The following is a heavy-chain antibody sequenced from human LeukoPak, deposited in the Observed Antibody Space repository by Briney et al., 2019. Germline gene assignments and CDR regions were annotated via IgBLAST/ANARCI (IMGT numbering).Heavy chain of an antibody. V-gene: IGHV4-39*01. CDR2: IYYSGST. CDR3: ARHGVGPPPDAFDI. CDR1: GGYISSSSYY. Sequence: PSETLSLTCTVSGGYISSSSYYGGWIRQPPGKGLEWIGSIYYSGSTYYNPSLKSRVTISVDTSKNQFSLKLSSVTAADTAVYYCARHGVGPPPDAFDIWGQGTMVTVSS. J-gene: IGHJ3*02. D-gene: IGHD1-26*01.